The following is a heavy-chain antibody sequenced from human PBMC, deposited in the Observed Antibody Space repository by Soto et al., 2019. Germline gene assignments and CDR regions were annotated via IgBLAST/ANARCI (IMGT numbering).Heavy chain of an antibody. CDR2: IYYGGST. D-gene: IGHD5-12*01. J-gene: IGHJ4*02. CDR3: ARDPAYSGYNYVL. CDR1: GGSISSGGYY. V-gene: IGHV4-31*03. Sequence: SETLSLTCTVSGGSISSGGYYWNWIRQHPGKGLEWIGYIYYGGSTYYNPSLKSRVTISVDTSKNQFSLKLSSVTAADTAVYYCARDPAYSGYNYVLWGQGTLVTVSS.